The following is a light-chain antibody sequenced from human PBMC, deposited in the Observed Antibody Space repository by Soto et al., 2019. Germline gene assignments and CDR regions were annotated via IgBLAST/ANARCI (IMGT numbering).Light chain of an antibody. CDR2: EVS. V-gene: IGLV2-14*01. CDR3: SSYTSSSIDYV. J-gene: IGLJ1*01. CDR1: SSDVGGYNY. Sequence: QSALTQPASVSGSPGQSITISCTGTSSDVGGYNYVSWYQQHPGKAPKLMIYEVSNRPPGVSNRFSGSKSVNTASLTISGLQAEDEADYYCSSYTSSSIDYVFGTGTKVTVL.